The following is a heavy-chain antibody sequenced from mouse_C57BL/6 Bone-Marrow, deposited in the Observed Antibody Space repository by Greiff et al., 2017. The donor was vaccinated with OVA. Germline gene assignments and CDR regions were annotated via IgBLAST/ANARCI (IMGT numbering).Heavy chain of an antibody. CDR1: GFTFSDYG. V-gene: IGHV5-15*01. D-gene: IGHD1-1*01. J-gene: IGHJ1*03. CDR2: ISNLAYSI. CDR3: ARRSYYYGSSFYWYFDV. Sequence: EVQGVESGGGLVQPGGSLKLSCAASGFTFSDYGMAWVRQAPRKGPEWVAFISNLAYSIYYADTVTGRFTISRENAKNTLYLEMSSLRSEDTAMYYCARRSYYYGSSFYWYFDVWGTGTTVTVSS.